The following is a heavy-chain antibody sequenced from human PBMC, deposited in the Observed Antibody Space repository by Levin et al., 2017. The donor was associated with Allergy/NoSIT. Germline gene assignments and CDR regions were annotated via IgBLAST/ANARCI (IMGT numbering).Heavy chain of an antibody. J-gene: IGHJ4*02. Sequence: SQTLSLPCTVSGGSVHTGEYYWSWIRQTPGNGLEWIGYIYYTGNTYYNPSLKSRLTMSLDTSKNQFSLNLTSVTAADTAVYYCAREIRGRKDQSVNFWGQGTLVSVSS. CDR3: AREIRGRKDQSVNF. D-gene: IGHD1-26*01. CDR2: IYYTGNT. CDR1: GGSVHTGEYY. V-gene: IGHV4-30-4*01.